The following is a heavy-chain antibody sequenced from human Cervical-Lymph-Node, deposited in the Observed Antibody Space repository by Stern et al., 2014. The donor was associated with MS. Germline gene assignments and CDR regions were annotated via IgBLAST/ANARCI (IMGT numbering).Heavy chain of an antibody. CDR2: VYYSGHT. Sequence: QLQLQESGPGLVKPSETLSLTCIVSGGSISDYYWTWLRQPPGKGLERIGYVYYSGHTNYNSSLKSRLSISVDTSKNQFSLNLSSVTAADTAMYYCARDRRDGYNFYAFDIWGQGTMVTVSS. CDR1: GGSISDYY. J-gene: IGHJ3*02. CDR3: ARDRRDGYNFYAFDI. D-gene: IGHD5-24*01. V-gene: IGHV4-59*13.